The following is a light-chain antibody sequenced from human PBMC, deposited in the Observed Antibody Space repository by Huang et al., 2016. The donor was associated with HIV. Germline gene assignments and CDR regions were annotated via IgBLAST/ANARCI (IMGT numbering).Light chain of an antibody. J-gene: IGKJ1*01. CDR1: QSVSSSY. V-gene: IGKV3-20*01. CDR3: QQYDSSPWT. Sequence: EIVLTQSPGTLSLSPGERATLSCRASQSVSSSYLAWYQQKPGQSPRLLFYGASSRATGIPDRFSGSGSGTDCTLTISRLEPEDLAVYYCQQYDSSPWTCGQGTKVEIK. CDR2: GAS.